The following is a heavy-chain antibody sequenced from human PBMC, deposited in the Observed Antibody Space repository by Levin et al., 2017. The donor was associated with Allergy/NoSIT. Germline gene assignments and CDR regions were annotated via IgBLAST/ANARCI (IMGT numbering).Heavy chain of an antibody. J-gene: IGHJ6*02. Sequence: PSETLSLTCSVSGGSVSSGTYYWSWIRRPPGKGLEWIGYNNYRGVTKYNPSLKSRVTISVDTSKNEFSLKVTSVTPADTAVYYCARNRIIVSGGNDYYYGMDGWGQGTTVTVSS. V-gene: IGHV4-61*01. CDR2: NNYRGVT. D-gene: IGHD5/OR15-5a*01. CDR1: GGSVSSGTYY. CDR3: ARNRIIVSGGNDYYYGMDG.